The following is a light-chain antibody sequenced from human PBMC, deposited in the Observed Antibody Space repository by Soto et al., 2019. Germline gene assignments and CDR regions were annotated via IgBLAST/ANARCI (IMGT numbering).Light chain of an antibody. CDR1: QSVSNTY. CDR3: QQRSNWPPGT. J-gene: IGKJ1*01. V-gene: IGKV3-11*01. CDR2: GAS. Sequence: EIVMTQSPATLSVSPGERATLSCRASQSVSNTYVAWYQHIPGQTPRLLIYGASNRATGIPARFSGSGSGTDFTLTISSLEPEDFAVYYCQQRSNWPPGTFGQGTKVDI.